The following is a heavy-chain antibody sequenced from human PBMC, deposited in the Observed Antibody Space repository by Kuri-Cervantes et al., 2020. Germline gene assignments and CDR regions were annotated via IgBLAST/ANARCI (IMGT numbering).Heavy chain of an antibody. Sequence: LSLNSAATSFIISAYEMNWVRQAPGKGLDWVSYISNSGDTIHYADSVKSRFTISGDNAKNSLYLQMHSLRAEDTAVYYCARGDYYDSRGVSPVWFDPWSQGTLVTVSS. CDR2: ISNSGDTI. D-gene: IGHD3-22*01. J-gene: IGHJ5*02. CDR3: ARGDYYDSRGVSPVWFDP. CDR1: SFIISAYE. V-gene: IGHV3-48*03.